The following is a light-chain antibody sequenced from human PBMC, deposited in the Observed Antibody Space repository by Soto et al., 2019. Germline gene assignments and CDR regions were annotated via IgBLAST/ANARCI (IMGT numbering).Light chain of an antibody. CDR1: QRISSW. CDR2: XAS. V-gene: IGKV1-5*01. Sequence: DIQMTESPSTLSASVGDRVTITCRASQRISSWLAWFQQKPGKAPKLLIYXASTLETGVPSRFSGSGSGTEFTLTISGLKPHDFATYYCQQYNSYSPMWTFGQGTKVDIK. J-gene: IGKJ1*01. CDR3: QQYNSYSPMWT.